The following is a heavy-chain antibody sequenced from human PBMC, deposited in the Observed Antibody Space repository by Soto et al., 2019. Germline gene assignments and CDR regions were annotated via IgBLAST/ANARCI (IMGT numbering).Heavy chain of an antibody. CDR1: GYTFTSYW. V-gene: IGHV5-51*01. D-gene: IGHD5-18*01. Sequence: PGESLKISCKGSGYTFTSYWIGWVRQMPGKGLEWMGIIYPGDSDTRYSPSFQGQVTISADKSISTAYLQWSSLKASDTAMYYCARRGYSYGFNGAYYYGMGVWGQGTTVTVSS. J-gene: IGHJ6*02. CDR3: ARRGYSYGFNGAYYYGMGV. CDR2: IYPGDSDT.